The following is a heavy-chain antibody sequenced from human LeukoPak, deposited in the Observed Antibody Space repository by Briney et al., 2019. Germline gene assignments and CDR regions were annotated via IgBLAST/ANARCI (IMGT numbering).Heavy chain of an antibody. CDR1: GFTFSSYG. V-gene: IGHV3-33*01. CDR2: IWYDGNNK. CDR3: ARQHCSGGDCYFFD. D-gene: IGHD2-15*01. Sequence: GGSLRLSCAASGFTFSSYGMHWVRQAPGKGLEWVALIWYDGNNKYYADSVKGRFTISRDNSKNTLYLQLNSLRAEDTAVYYCARQHCSGGDCYFFDWGQGTLVTVSS. J-gene: IGHJ4*02.